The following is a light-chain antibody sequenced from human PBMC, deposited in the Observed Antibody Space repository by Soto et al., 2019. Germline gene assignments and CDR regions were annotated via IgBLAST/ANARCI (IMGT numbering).Light chain of an antibody. CDR2: ASS. CDR3: QQFNHYSWP. J-gene: IGKJ1*01. CDR1: PGISTS. Sequence: IELTQSPSSLSASVGDRVTITFRASPGISTSFAWYQHKPGKPPKLLIYASSTLHSWRPSRFRGSGPGTEVSLTITSLQPEDFATYICQQFNHYSWPIGQGSNVDIK. V-gene: IGKV1-9*01.